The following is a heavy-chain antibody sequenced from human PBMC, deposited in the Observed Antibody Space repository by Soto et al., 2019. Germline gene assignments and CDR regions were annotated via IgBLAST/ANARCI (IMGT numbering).Heavy chain of an antibody. J-gene: IGHJ4*02. Sequence: GGSLRLSCAASGFTFSSYSMNWVRQAPGKGLEWVSYISSSSSTIYYADSVKGRFTISRDNAKNSLYLQMNSLRDEDTAVYYCARDSEYYYDSSGYLGPATHDHWGPGTLVTVSS. CDR2: ISSSSSTI. D-gene: IGHD3-22*01. V-gene: IGHV3-48*02. CDR1: GFTFSSYS. CDR3: ARDSEYYYDSSGYLGPATHDH.